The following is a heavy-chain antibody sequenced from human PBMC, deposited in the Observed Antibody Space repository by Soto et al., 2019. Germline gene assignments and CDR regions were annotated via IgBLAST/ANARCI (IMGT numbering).Heavy chain of an antibody. V-gene: IGHV6-1*01. CDR3: AKGDNLGPKTGYAFDP. D-gene: IGHD5-12*01. J-gene: IGHJ5*02. CDR1: GDSVSSNTAS. Sequence: SQTLSLTCAISGDSVSSNTASWNWIRQSPSRGREWLGRTYFRSKWYNDYAVSVKSRININPDTSNNQFSLQLNSVTPEDTAVYFCAKGDNLGPKTGYAFDPWGQGIMVTVSS. CDR2: TYFRSKWYN.